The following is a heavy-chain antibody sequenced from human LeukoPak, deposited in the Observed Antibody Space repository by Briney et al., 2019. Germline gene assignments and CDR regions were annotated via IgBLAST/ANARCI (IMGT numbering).Heavy chain of an antibody. CDR2: INSDGSST. V-gene: IGHV3-74*01. J-gene: IGHJ4*02. Sequence: GGSLSLSCAASGFTFSSYWMHWVRQAPGGGLVWVSRINSDGSSTSYADSVKGRFTIYRDNAKNTLYLQMNILGAEETAVYYCGRGGHIVGVPAAMGWSGYYFDFWGQGTLVSVSS. D-gene: IGHD2-2*01. CDR3: GRGGHIVGVPAAMGWSGYYFDF. CDR1: GFTFSSYW.